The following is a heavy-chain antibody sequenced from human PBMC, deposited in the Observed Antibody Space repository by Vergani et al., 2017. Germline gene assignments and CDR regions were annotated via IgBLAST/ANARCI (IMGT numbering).Heavy chain of an antibody. Sequence: EVQLVESGGGLVQPGRSLRLSCAASGFTSDDYAMHWVRQAPGKGLEWVSGISWNSGSIGYADSVKGRFTISRDNAKNSLYLQMNSLRAEDTALYYCAKDMGYSYGSLYYYYGMDVWGQGTTVTVSS. J-gene: IGHJ6*02. D-gene: IGHD5-18*01. CDR1: GFTSDDYA. CDR3: AKDMGYSYGSLYYYYGMDV. V-gene: IGHV3-9*02. CDR2: ISWNSGSI.